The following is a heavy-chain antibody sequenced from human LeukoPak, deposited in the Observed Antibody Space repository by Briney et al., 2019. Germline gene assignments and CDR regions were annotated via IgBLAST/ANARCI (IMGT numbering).Heavy chain of an antibody. CDR3: TRAGVIAAAGTYYFYGMDV. V-gene: IGHV1-3*01. CDR1: GYTFTSYA. CDR2: INAGNGNT. D-gene: IGHD6-13*01. J-gene: IGHJ6*02. Sequence: ASVKVSCKASGYTFTSYAMHWVRQAPGQRLEWMGWINAGNGNTKYSQKFQGRVTITRDTSASTAYMELSGLRSEDTAVYYCTRAGVIAAAGTYYFYGMDVWGQGTTVAVSS.